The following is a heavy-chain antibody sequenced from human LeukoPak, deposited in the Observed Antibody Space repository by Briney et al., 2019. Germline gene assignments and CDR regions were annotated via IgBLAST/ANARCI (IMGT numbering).Heavy chain of an antibody. D-gene: IGHD3-10*01. CDR2: IYYGGST. CDR1: GGSMSSYY. Sequence: SETLSLTCSVSGGSMSSYYWSWIRQPPGKGLEWIGYIYYGGSTNYNPSLKSRVTISVDTSKNQFSLKLSSVTAADTAVYYCARDILHYMDVWGKGTTVTVSS. J-gene: IGHJ6*03. CDR3: ARDILHYMDV. V-gene: IGHV4-59*01.